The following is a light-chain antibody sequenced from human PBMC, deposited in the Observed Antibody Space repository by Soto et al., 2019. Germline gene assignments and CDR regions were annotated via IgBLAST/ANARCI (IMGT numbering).Light chain of an antibody. J-gene: IGKJ2*01. V-gene: IGKV1-27*01. CDR3: QKYNSAPYA. CDR1: QGISNY. CDR2: GAF. Sequence: DIQMTQSPSSLSASVGDRVTITCRASQGISNYLAGYQQRPGQVPKLLIYGAFTLQSGVPSRFSGSGSGTDFTLTISSLQPEDVATYYCQKYNSAPYAFGQGTKLEIK.